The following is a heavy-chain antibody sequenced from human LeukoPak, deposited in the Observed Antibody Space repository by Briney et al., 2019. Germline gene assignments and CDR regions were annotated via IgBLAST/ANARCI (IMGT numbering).Heavy chain of an antibody. CDR1: GGSISSGGYY. Sequence: SETLSLTCTVSGGSISSGGYYWSWIRQHPGKGLEWIGYIYYSGSTYYNPSLKSRVTISVDTSKNQFSLKLSSVTAADTAVYYCAREYCSSTSCYMDVWGKGTTVTVSS. D-gene: IGHD2-2*01. CDR3: AREYCSSTSCYMDV. J-gene: IGHJ6*04. CDR2: IYYSGST. V-gene: IGHV4-31*03.